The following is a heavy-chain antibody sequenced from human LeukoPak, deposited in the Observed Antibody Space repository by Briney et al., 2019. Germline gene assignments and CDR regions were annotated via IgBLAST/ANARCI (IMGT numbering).Heavy chain of an antibody. D-gene: IGHD6-13*01. Sequence: SETLSLTCTVSGDSISSYYWSWIRQPAGKGLEWIGRIYTSGSGSTNYNPSLQSRVTMSVDTSKNQFSLKLSSVTAADTAVYYCARGPGIFGYSSSWYSYWGQGTLVTVSS. V-gene: IGHV4-4*07. J-gene: IGHJ4*02. CDR1: GDSISSYY. CDR2: IYTSGSGST. CDR3: ARGPGIFGYSSSWYSY.